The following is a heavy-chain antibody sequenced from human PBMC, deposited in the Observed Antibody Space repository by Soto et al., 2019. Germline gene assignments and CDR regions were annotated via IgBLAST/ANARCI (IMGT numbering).Heavy chain of an antibody. CDR3: GRDGVGATPLGWFDP. CDR2: INPRSGDT. D-gene: IGHD1-26*01. J-gene: IGHJ5*02. Sequence: QVQLVQSGAEVKKPVASVKVSCKASGYTFIGYYIHWVRQAPGQGLEWMGRINPRSGDTTYAQKFQGRLTMTRDTSISTADMELSSLRSDDTAVYYCGRDGVGATPLGWFDPWGQGSLGTVSS. V-gene: IGHV1-2*06. CDR1: GYTFIGYY.